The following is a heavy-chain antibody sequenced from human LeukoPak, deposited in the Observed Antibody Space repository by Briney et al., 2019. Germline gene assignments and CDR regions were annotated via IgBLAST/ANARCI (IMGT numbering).Heavy chain of an antibody. D-gene: IGHD2-2*01. CDR2: IYTSGST. CDR3: ARCGGYCSSTSCSVDGCYFDY. CDR1: GGSISSYY. Sequence: SETLSLTCTVSGGSISSYYWSWIRQPAGKGLEWVGRIYTSGSTNYNPSLKSRVTMSVDTSKNQFSLKLSSVTAADTAVYYCARCGGYCSSTSCSVDGCYFDYWGQGTLVTVSS. V-gene: IGHV4-4*07. J-gene: IGHJ4*02.